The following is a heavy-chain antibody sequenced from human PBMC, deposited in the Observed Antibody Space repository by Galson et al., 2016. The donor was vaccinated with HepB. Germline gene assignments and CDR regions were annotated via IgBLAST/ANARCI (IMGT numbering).Heavy chain of an antibody. CDR3: ARVGYDRDGYTMLGYFDL. J-gene: IGHJ2*01. CDR1: GFTFSDYG. Sequence: SLRLSCAASGFTFSDYGLHWVRQAPGKGLEWVAVISYDGTDKYSADSVRGRFTISRDNSKNTLYLQMNSLRTEDTAVYYCARVGYDRDGYTMLGYFDLWGRGTLVTVSS. D-gene: IGHD5-24*01. CDR2: ISYDGTDK. V-gene: IGHV3-30*03.